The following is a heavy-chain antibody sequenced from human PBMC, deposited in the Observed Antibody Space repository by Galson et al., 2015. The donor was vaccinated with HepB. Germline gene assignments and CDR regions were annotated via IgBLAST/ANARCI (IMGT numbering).Heavy chain of an antibody. CDR2: IYPGDSDT. CDR1: GYSFTTYW. CDR3: ARVKYYDFWSGFYFDY. D-gene: IGHD3-3*01. V-gene: IGHV5-51*01. J-gene: IGHJ4*02. Sequence: QSGAEVKKPGESLKISCKGSGYSFTTYWIGWVRQMPGKGLEWMGIIYPGDSDTRYSPSFQGQVTISADKSISTAYLQWSSLKASDTAIYYCARVKYYDFWSGFYFDYWGQGTLVTVSS.